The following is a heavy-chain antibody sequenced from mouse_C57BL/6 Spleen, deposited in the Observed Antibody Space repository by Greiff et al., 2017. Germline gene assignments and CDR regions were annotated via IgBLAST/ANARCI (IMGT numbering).Heavy chain of an antibody. CDR3: AGNYYGSFDY. Sequence: EVKLQESGGGLVQPGGSMKLSCVASGFTFSNYWMNWVRQSPEKGLEWVAQIRLKSDNYATHYAESVKGRFTISRDDSKSRVYLQMNNLRAADTGIYSCAGNYYGSFDYWGQGTTLTVSS. D-gene: IGHD1-1*01. J-gene: IGHJ2*01. CDR1: GFTFSNYW. CDR2: IRLKSDNYAT. V-gene: IGHV6-3*01.